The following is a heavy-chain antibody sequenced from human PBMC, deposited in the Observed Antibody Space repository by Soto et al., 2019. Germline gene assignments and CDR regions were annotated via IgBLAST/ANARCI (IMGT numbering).Heavy chain of an antibody. J-gene: IGHJ4*02. CDR2: MNPNSGNT. D-gene: IGHD3-22*01. CDR3: ARVNRRYYYDSSGYYYFDY. CDR1: GYTFTSYD. V-gene: IGHV1-8*01. Sequence: GASVKVSCKASGYTFTSYDINWVRQATGQGLEWMGWMNPNSGNTGYAQKFQGRVTMTRNTSISTAYMELSSLRSEDTAVYYCARVNRRYYYDSSGYYYFDYWGQGTLVTVSS.